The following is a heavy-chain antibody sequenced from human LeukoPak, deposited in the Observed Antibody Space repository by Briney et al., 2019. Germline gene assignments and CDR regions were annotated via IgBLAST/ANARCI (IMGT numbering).Heavy chain of an antibody. V-gene: IGHV3-69-1*01. Sequence: LSLTCTVSGGSISSGGYYWSWIRQHPGKGLEWVSSIVGSSSTYYADSLKGRFTISRDNAKNSLYLQMNSLRAEDTAVYYCARIGAGSSRDYWGQGTLVTVSS. CDR3: ARIGAGSSRDY. D-gene: IGHD6-13*01. CDR1: GGSISSGGYY. CDR2: IVGSSST. J-gene: IGHJ4*02.